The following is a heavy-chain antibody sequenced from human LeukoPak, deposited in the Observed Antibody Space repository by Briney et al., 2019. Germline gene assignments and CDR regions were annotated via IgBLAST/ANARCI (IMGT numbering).Heavy chain of an antibody. D-gene: IGHD1-26*01. CDR1: GFTSSSVT. Sequence: GGSLRLSYAAAGFTSSSVTMNWVRQAPGKGLEWVSFISGSSNYKYYADSVKGRFTISRDNAKNSLYLQMNSLRAEDTAVYYCARAAPGESLDIWGQGTLVTVSS. V-gene: IGHV3-21*01. J-gene: IGHJ3*02. CDR3: ARAAPGESLDI. CDR2: ISGSSNYK.